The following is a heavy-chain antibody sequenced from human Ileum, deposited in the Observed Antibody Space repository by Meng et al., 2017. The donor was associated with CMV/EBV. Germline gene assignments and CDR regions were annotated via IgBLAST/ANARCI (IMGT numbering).Heavy chain of an antibody. Sequence: QVRLGQSGDEVMKPGALVKVSCKASGYNFTNYAIHWGRQAPGQRPEWMGWINTGKGNTKYSQKFQARVTFTRDTSANTAYMEVSSLRSEDTAIYYCARIELGAHFDSWGQGTLVTVSS. D-gene: IGHD1-7*01. CDR1: GYNFTNYA. CDR3: ARIELGAHFDS. J-gene: IGHJ4*02. CDR2: INTGKGNT. V-gene: IGHV1-3*04.